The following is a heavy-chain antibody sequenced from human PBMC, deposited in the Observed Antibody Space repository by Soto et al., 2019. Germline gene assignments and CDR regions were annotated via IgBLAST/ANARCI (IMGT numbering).Heavy chain of an antibody. CDR3: AKGDGFILAF. J-gene: IGHJ6*02. Sequence: EVQVLATGGGLIQPGGSLRLSCAASGFTVNSNYMSWVRQAPGEGLQWVSITNTGCTTYYADSVKGRFTVAIDNSKNTLYLQRNSLRAEDTAVDYFAKGDGFILAFWGQGTTVSVS. D-gene: IGHD3-9*01. CDR2: TNTGCTT. V-gene: IGHV3-53*02. CDR1: GFTVNSNY.